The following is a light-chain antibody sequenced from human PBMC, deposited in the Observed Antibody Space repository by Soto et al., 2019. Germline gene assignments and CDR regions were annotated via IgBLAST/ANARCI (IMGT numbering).Light chain of an antibody. Sequence: QSVLTQPPSVSAAPGQKVTISCSGGSSNIGNNYVSWYQQLPGTAPKLLIHESNKRPSGIPDRFSGSKSGTSATLGITGLQTGDEADYYCGTWDNTLRAGVFGGGTKLTVL. CDR2: ESN. V-gene: IGLV1-51*02. J-gene: IGLJ3*02. CDR3: GTWDNTLRAGV. CDR1: SSNIGNNY.